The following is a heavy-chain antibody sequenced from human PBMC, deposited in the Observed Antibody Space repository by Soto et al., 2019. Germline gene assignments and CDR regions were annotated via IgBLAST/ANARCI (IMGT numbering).Heavy chain of an antibody. CDR1: GGSFSGYY. J-gene: IGHJ6*02. D-gene: IGHD6-6*01. CDR2: INHSGST. Sequence: QVQLQQWGAGLLKPSETLSLTCAVYGGSFSGYYWSWIRQPPGKGLEWIGEINHSGSTNYNPSLKSRVTISVDTSKNQFSLKLSSVTAADTAVYYCARCRGIAARRSCYGMDVWGQGTTVTVSS. V-gene: IGHV4-34*01. CDR3: ARCRGIAARRSCYGMDV.